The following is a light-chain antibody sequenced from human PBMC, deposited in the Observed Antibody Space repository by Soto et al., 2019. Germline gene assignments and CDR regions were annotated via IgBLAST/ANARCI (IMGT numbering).Light chain of an antibody. CDR1: QSVLSRSKNY. CDR3: QQYYGPPLT. V-gene: IGKV4-1*01. Sequence: DIVMTQSPDSLAVSLGERATINCKSSQSVLSRSKNYLAWYQQKPGQPPKLLISWASTRQSGVPDRISGSGSGTDFTLIISSLQAEDVAVYYCQQYYGPPLTFGGGTKVEI. CDR2: WAS. J-gene: IGKJ4*01.